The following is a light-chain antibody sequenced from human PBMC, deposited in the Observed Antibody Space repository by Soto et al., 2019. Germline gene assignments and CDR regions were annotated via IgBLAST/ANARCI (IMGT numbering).Light chain of an antibody. CDR1: SSDVGGYNH. Sequence: QSALTQPASVSGSPGQSITISCTGTSSDVGGYNHVSWYQHSPGKAPKLILFAVSDRPSGVSHRFSGSKSGNTASLTISGLPAEDEADYSCCSYTSLSTVVFGGGTKLTVL. CDR2: AVS. CDR3: CSYTSLSTVV. J-gene: IGLJ2*01. V-gene: IGLV2-14*01.